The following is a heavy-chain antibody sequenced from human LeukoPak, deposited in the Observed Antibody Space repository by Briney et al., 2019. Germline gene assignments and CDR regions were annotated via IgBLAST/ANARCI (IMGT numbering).Heavy chain of an antibody. CDR2: ISYDGSNK. V-gene: IGHV3-30*18. CDR3: AKPFYDSTTDAFDI. D-gene: IGHD3-22*01. CDR1: GFTFSSYG. J-gene: IGHJ3*02. Sequence: GGSLRLSCAASGFTFSSYGMHWVRQAPGKGLEWVAVISYDGSNKYYADSVKGRFTISRDNSKNTLYLQMNSLRAEDTAVYYCAKPFYDSTTDAFDIWGQGTMVTVSS.